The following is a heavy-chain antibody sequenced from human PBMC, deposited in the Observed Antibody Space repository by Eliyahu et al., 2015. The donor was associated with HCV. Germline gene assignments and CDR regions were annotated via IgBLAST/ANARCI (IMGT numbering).Heavy chain of an antibody. CDR1: GFTVSSNY. CDR2: IYSGGST. J-gene: IGHJ6*02. CDR3: ARDRIGIAARPTYYYGMDV. D-gene: IGHD6-6*01. Sequence: EVQLVESGGGLIQPGGSLRXSCAASGFTVSSNYRSWVRQAPGKGLEWVSVIYSGGSTYYADSVKGRFTISRDNSKNTLYLQMNSLRAEDTAVYYCARDRIGIAARPTYYYGMDVWGQGTTVTVSS. V-gene: IGHV3-53*01.